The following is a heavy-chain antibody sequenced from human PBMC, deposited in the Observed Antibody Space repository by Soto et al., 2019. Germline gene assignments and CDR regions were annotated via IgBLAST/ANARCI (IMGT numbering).Heavy chain of an antibody. J-gene: IGHJ4*02. Sequence: QVQLQESGPGLVKPSETLSLTCSVSGGSISNHYWSWIRQPPGKGLEWIGYTYYNGNTNCNPSLKSRVTMSVDTSRNQISLKLTTVTAADTAVYYCTRATWYSEYWGQGTLVTVSS. D-gene: IGHD5-12*01. CDR2: TYYNGNT. CDR3: TRATWYSEY. V-gene: IGHV4-59*11. CDR1: GGSISNHY.